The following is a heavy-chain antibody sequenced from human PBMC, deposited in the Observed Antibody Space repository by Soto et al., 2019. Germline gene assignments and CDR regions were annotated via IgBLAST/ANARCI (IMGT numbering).Heavy chain of an antibody. J-gene: IGHJ5*02. CDR2: ISAYNGNT. CDR1: GYTFTSYG. V-gene: IGHV1-18*04. D-gene: IGHD2-2*01. CDR3: ARVVGVVPAAMRLNWFDP. Sequence: ASVKVSCKASGYTFTSYGISWVRQAPGQGLEWMGWISAYNGNTNYAQKLQGRVTMTTDTSTSTAYMELRSLRSDDTAVYYCARVVGVVPAAMRLNWFDPWRQGTLVTVSS.